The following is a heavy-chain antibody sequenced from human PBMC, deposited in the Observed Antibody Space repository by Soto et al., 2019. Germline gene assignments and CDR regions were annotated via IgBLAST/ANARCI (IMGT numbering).Heavy chain of an antibody. CDR2: ISGSGGST. Sequence: EVQLLESGGGLVQPGGSLRLSCEASGFTFSSYAMIWVRKAPGKGLEWVSAISGSGGSTYYADSVKGRFTFSRDNSKNTLYLQMNSLRAEDTAVYYCAKDPTHDYGDPEDYWGQGTLVTVSS. D-gene: IGHD4-17*01. CDR1: GFTFSSYA. J-gene: IGHJ4*02. CDR3: AKDPTHDYGDPEDY. V-gene: IGHV3-23*01.